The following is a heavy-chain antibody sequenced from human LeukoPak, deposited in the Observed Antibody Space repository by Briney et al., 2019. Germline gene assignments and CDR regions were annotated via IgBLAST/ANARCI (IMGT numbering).Heavy chain of an antibody. V-gene: IGHV3-7*01. CDR2: IKQDGSEK. Sequence: PGGSLRLSCAASGFTFSSYWMSWVRQAPGKGLEWVANIKQDGSEKYYVDSVKGRFTISRDNAKNSLYLQMNSLRAEDTAVYYCARWGIQLWLRAYYWGQGTLVTVSS. CDR1: GFTFSSYW. J-gene: IGHJ4*02. D-gene: IGHD5-18*01. CDR3: ARWGIQLWLRAYY.